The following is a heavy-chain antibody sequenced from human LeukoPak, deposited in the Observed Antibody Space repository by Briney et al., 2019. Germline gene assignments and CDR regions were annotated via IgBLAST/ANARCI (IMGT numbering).Heavy chain of an antibody. Sequence: SVKVSCKASGYTFTSYDINWVRQAPGQGLEWMGGIIHILGTANYAQKFQGRVTITTDESTSTAYMELSSLRSEDTAVYYCARDPVGISRGGYFDYWGQGTLVTVSS. CDR2: IIHILGTA. J-gene: IGHJ4*02. CDR3: ARDPVGISRGGYFDY. V-gene: IGHV1-69*05. D-gene: IGHD3-10*01. CDR1: GYTFTSYD.